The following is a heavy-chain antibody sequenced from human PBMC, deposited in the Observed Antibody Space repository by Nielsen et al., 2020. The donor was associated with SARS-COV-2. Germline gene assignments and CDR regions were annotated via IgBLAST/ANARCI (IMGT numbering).Heavy chain of an antibody. J-gene: IGHJ6*02. CDR2: ISWNSGSI. Sequence: GGSLRLSCAASGFTFDDYAMHWVRQAPGKGLEWVSGISWNSGSIGYADSVKGRFTISRDNAKNSLYLQMNSLRAEDTALYYCATLRDYGMDVWGQGTTVTVSS. CDR3: ATLRDYGMDV. V-gene: IGHV3-9*01. CDR1: GFTFDDYA.